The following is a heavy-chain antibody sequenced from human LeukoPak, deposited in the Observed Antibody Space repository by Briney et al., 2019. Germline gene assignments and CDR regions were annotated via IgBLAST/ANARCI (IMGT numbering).Heavy chain of an antibody. J-gene: IGHJ4*02. D-gene: IGHD3-22*01. V-gene: IGHV4-59*01. CDR3: ARVIGALYYFDY. CDR2: ILSSGST. CDR1: GGSINNYY. Sequence: SETLSLTCTVSGGSINNYYWSWIRQPPGKGLEWIGYILSSGSTNYNPSVKSRVTISVDTSKNQFSLRLSSVTAADTAVYYCARVIGALYYFDYWGQGTLVTVSS.